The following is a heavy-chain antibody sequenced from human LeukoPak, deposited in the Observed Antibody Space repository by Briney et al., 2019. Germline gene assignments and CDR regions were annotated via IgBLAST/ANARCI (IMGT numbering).Heavy chain of an antibody. D-gene: IGHD5-12*01. CDR3: AKDDSGYDFPNWFDP. J-gene: IGHJ5*02. CDR1: GFTFSSYG. CDR2: ISYDGSNK. V-gene: IGHV3-30*18. Sequence: GGSLRLSCAASGFTFSSYGMHWVRQAPGKGLEWVAVISYDGSNKYYADSVKGRFTISRDNSKNTLYLQMNSLRAEDTAVYHCAKDDSGYDFPNWFDPWGQGTLVTVSS.